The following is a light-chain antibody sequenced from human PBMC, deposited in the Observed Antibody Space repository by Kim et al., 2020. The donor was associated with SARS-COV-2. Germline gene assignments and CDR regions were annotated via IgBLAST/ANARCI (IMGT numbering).Light chain of an antibody. J-gene: IGLJ2*01. Sequence: QAVVTQEPSLTVSPGGTVTLTCGSNTGAVTSGHYPYWFQQKPGQAPKTLIYDTNNKHSWTPARFSGSLLGGKAALTLSGAQPEDESDYYCMLSYSGRGTLGGRTQLTVL. CDR3: MLSYSGRGT. CDR2: DTN. V-gene: IGLV7-46*01. CDR1: TGAVTSGHY.